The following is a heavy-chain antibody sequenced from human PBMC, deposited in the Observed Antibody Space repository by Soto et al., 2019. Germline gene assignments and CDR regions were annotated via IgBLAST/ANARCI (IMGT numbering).Heavy chain of an antibody. CDR2: ISGGGGGT. CDR1: GFTFSNYD. CDR3: AKDLSSGYYYFAS. V-gene: IGHV3-23*01. J-gene: IGHJ4*02. Sequence: VHLLGSGGGLVQPGGSLRLSCAASGFTFSNYDMSWVRQAPGKGLEWVSTISGGGGGTYYAGSVKGRFTISRDNSKNTLYLQMNSLRVEDTAVYYCAKDLSSGYYYFASWGQGTLVTVSS. D-gene: IGHD6-19*01.